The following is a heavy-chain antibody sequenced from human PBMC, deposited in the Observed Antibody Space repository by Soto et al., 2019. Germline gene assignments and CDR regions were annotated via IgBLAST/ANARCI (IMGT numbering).Heavy chain of an antibody. D-gene: IGHD2-2*01. CDR1: GYTFTGYH. V-gene: IGHV1-2*02. CDR3: ARDVRGLETRLPTDTADLNWYFDL. Sequence: QVLLIQSGAEVKKPGASVRVSCKASGYTFTGYHIHWVRQGPGQGLEWIGWMRPNDGGTEYAQKFKVRVNMPRDTSISTAYVELTGLTPDDTAVYYCARDVRGLETRLPTDTADLNWYFDLWGRGTLVTVSS. J-gene: IGHJ2*01. CDR2: MRPNDGGT.